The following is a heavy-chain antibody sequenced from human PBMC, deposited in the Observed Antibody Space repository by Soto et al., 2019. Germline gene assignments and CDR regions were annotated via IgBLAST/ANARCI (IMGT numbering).Heavy chain of an antibody. V-gene: IGHV3-15*01. D-gene: IGHD2-8*02. CDR3: CWCGSINYYFNQ. CDR2: MKSKGSGGTT. J-gene: IGHJ4*02. CDR1: GLKFSDAW. Sequence: EVQLVESGGNLVQPGGSLRLSCTVSGLKFSDAWMSWVRQVPGKGLEWVGRMKSKGSGGTTDYAAPVKGRFTISRDDSKNTVYLQMNSLRTEDTAMYYCCWCGSINYYFNQWGQGTLVTVSS.